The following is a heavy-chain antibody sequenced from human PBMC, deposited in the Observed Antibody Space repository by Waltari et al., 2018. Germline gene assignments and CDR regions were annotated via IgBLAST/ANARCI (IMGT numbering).Heavy chain of an antibody. CDR3: ARTAAADWFDP. Sequence: QVQLQQWGAGLLKPSETLSLTCAVYGGSFSGYYWSWIRQPPGKGLEWIGEINHSGSTNYNPSLKSRVTISVDTSKNQFSLKLSSVTAADTAVYYCARTAAADWFDPWGQGTLVTVSS. J-gene: IGHJ5*02. CDR2: INHSGST. V-gene: IGHV4-34*01. CDR1: GGSFSGYY. D-gene: IGHD6-13*01.